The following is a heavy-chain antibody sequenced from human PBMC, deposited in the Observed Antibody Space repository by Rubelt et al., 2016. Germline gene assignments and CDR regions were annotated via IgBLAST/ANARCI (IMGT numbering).Heavy chain of an antibody. J-gene: IGHJ4*02. CDR3: ARDRSPHLFCSGGSCPYGY. D-gene: IGHD2-15*01. Sequence: GKGLEWVSTISDSGGITYYGDSVKGRFTISRDNSKNTLYLQMNSLRAEDTAVYYCARDRSPHLFCSGGSCPYGYWGQGTLVTVSS. CDR2: ISDSGGIT. V-gene: IGHV3-23*01.